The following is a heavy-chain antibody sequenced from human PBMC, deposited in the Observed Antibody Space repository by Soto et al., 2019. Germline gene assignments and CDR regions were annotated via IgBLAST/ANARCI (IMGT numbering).Heavy chain of an antibody. CDR1: GGTFSSYA. CDR3: ARDLRPMTTAVNSWFDP. Sequence: GASVKVSCKASGGTFSSYAISWVRQAPGQGLEWMGGIIPIFGTANYAQKFQGRVTITADESTSTAYMELNSLRAEDTAVYYCARDLRPMTTAVNSWFDPWGQGTLVTVSS. J-gene: IGHJ5*02. V-gene: IGHV1-69*13. CDR2: IIPIFGTA. D-gene: IGHD4-17*01.